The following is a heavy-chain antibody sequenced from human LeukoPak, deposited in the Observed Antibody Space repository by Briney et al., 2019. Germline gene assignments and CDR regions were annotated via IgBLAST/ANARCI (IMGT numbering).Heavy chain of an antibody. CDR3: ARDRAPVYFSY. Sequence: GGSLRLSCAASGFTVSSNYMSWVRQAPGKGLEWVSVIYSGGSTYYADSVKGRFTISRDNSKNTLYLQMNSLRAEDTAVYYCARDRAPVYFSYWGQGTLVTVSS. D-gene: IGHD3-10*01. CDR2: IYSGGST. V-gene: IGHV3-66*01. J-gene: IGHJ4*02. CDR1: GFTVSSNY.